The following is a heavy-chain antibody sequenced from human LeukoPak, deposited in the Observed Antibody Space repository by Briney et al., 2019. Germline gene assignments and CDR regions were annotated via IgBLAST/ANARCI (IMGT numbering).Heavy chain of an antibody. J-gene: IGHJ3*02. V-gene: IGHV1-2*02. CDR2: INPNSGGT. CDR1: GYTFTGYY. Sequence: GAPVKVSCKASGYTFTGYYMHWVRQAPGQGLEWMGWINPNSGGTNYAQKFQGRVTMTRDTSISTAYMELSRLRSDDTAVYYCASGRVWFGEPDHAFDIWGQGTMVTVSS. D-gene: IGHD3-10*01. CDR3: ASGRVWFGEPDHAFDI.